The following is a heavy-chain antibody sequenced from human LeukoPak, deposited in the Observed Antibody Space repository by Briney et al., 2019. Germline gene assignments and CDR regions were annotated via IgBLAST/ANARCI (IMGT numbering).Heavy chain of an antibody. J-gene: IGHJ4*02. V-gene: IGHV4-59*01. CDR3: ASSGSVGPYYFDY. CDR1: GGSIRSYY. CDR2: IYYSGST. D-gene: IGHD3-10*01. Sequence: PSETLSLTCTVSGGSIRSYYWSWIRQPPGKGLEWIGYIYYSGSTNYNPSLKSRVTISVDTSKNQFSLKLSSVTAADTAVYYCASSGSVGPYYFDYWGQGTLVTVSS.